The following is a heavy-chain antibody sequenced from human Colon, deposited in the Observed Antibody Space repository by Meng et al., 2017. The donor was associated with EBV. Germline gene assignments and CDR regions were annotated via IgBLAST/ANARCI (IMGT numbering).Heavy chain of an antibody. CDR2: IYHGVNI. CDR1: GDSITSGDSS. CDR3: VRDTRRGGGWFDP. J-gene: IGHJ5*02. V-gene: IGHV4-30-2*01. Sequence: PASGSGLAGPSQTLSLTCAVSGDSITSGDSSWTWIRQPPGKGLEWIGYIYHGVNIYYTPSLRSRVTISVDKSRNQFSLKLTSVSAADTAVYYCVRDTRRGGGWFDPWGQGTLVTVSS. D-gene: IGHD3-10*01.